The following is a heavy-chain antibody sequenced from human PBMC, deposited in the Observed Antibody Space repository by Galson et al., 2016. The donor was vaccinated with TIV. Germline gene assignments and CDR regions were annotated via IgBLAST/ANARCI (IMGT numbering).Heavy chain of an antibody. D-gene: IGHD5-18*01. CDR1: GFTFSAYA. V-gene: IGHV3-23*01. CDR2: ASGNGVST. CDR3: AKGAAWDTSMGWLGFWFDY. J-gene: IGHJ4*01. Sequence: SLRLSCAASGFTFSAYAMTWVRQAPGKGLEWVSVASGNGVSTYYADSVKGRFVLSRDNSKNMLYLQMNSLTVDDTAVYYCAKGAAWDTSMGWLGFWFDYWGHGTLVTVSS.